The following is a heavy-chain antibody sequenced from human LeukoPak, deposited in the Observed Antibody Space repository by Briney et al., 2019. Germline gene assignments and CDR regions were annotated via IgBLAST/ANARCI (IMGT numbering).Heavy chain of an antibody. CDR1: GYSFTIYW. CDR2: IYPGDSDT. Sequence: GESLKISCKDSGYSFTIYWIGWVRQMPGKGLEWMGIIYPGDSDTRYSPSFQGQVTISADKSISTAYLQWSSLKASDTVMYYCARLGARDSGGFDYWGQGTLVTVSS. J-gene: IGHJ4*02. V-gene: IGHV5-51*01. D-gene: IGHD3-16*01. CDR3: ARLGARDSGGFDY.